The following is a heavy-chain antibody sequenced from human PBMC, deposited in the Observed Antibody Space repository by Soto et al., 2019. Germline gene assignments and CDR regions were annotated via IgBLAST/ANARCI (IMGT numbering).Heavy chain of an antibody. CDR1: GGSISSSSYY. CDR3: ARGDYDILTGYCPFDY. D-gene: IGHD3-9*01. J-gene: IGHJ4*02. V-gene: IGHV4-39*01. CDR2: IYYSGST. Sequence: SETLSLTCTVSGGSISSSSYYWGWIRQPPGKGLEWIGSIYYSGSTYYNPSLKSRVTISVDTSKNQFSLKLSSVTAADTAVYYCARGDYDILTGYCPFDYWGQGTLVTVSS.